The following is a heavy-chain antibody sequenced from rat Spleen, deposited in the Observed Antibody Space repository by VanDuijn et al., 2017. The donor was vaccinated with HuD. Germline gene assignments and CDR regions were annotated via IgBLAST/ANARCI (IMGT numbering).Heavy chain of an antibody. Sequence: EVQLVESNGGLVQPGRSLKLSCAASGFTFNDHFMAWVRQAPTKGLEWVATISYGDSFGHSSTYYRDSVKGRFTISRDNAKSTLSLQMDSLRSEDTATYYCARRHYGYTDYFDYWGQGVMVPVSS. J-gene: IGHJ2*01. CDR1: GFTFNDHF. CDR3: ARRHYGYTDYFDY. CDR2: ISYGDSFGHSST. D-gene: IGHD1-11*01. V-gene: IGHV5-29*01.